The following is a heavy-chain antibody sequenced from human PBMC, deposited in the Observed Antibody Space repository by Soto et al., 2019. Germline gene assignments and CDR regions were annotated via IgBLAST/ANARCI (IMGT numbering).Heavy chain of an antibody. Sequence: QVLLLESGGDLVKPGGSLRLSCAASGFSLSDHYMAWVRQTPGKGLEWLSYISPSGNTIYYADSVKGRLTVSRDNAKNPLFLQLNTVRAEDTAVYYCARELLNDYIWGSLGFWGQGTLVSVSS. J-gene: IGHJ4*02. CDR2: ISPSGNTI. CDR3: ARELLNDYIWGSLGF. D-gene: IGHD3-16*01. CDR1: GFSLSDHY. V-gene: IGHV3-11*01.